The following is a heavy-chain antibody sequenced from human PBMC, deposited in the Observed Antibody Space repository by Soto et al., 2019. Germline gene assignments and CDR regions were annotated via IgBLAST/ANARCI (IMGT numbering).Heavy chain of an antibody. CDR1: GFTFSIYA. D-gene: IGHD2-2*01. CDR3: ARARLDTPALDY. J-gene: IGHJ4*02. Sequence: QVPLVESGGGVVQPGRSLRLSCAASGFTFSIYAMHWVRQAPGKGLEWVAVISYAGSNTYYADSVKGRFTISRDNSKNTRYLQMNSLRTEHTAVYYCARARLDTPALDYWGQGTLVTVSS. CDR2: ISYAGSNT. V-gene: IGHV3-30-3*01.